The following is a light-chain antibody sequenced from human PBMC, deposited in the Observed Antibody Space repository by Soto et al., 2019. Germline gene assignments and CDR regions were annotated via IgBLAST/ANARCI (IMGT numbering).Light chain of an antibody. J-gene: IGKJ1*01. CDR2: WAS. CDR3: QQYYSTPWT. V-gene: IGKV4-1*01. CDR1: DSGLYSSNNKNY. Sequence: DIVMTQSPGALAVSLGEGATINCKSSDSGLYSSNNKNYFAWYQQKKGQPPNXXIYWASTRESGVPDRFSGSGYGTDFNLTISSLQAEDVAVYYCQQYYSTPWTFGQGTKVDIK.